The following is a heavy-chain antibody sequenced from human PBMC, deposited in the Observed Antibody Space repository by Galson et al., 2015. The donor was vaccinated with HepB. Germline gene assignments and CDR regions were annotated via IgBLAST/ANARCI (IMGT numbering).Heavy chain of an antibody. D-gene: IGHD3-22*01. Sequence: ETLSLTCTVSSDSISSSSYYWGWIRQPPGKGLEWIGSIYYSRSTYYNPSLKSRATISVDTSKNQFSLRLSSVTAADTAVYYCANNLGSGYYSFDQWGQGILVTVSS. CDR2: IYYSRST. CDR1: SDSISSSSYY. CDR3: ANNLGSGYYSFDQ. V-gene: IGHV4-39*07. J-gene: IGHJ4*02.